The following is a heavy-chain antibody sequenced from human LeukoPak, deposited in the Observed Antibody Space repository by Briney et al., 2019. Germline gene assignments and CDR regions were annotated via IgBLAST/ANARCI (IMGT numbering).Heavy chain of an antibody. V-gene: IGHV3-30-3*01. CDR3: ARDVYCSSTSCTDLDY. D-gene: IGHD2-2*01. Sequence: GGSLRLSCAASGFTFSSYAMHWVRQAPGKGLEWVAVISYDGSNKYYADSVKGRFTISRDSSKNTLYLQMNSLRAEDTAVYYCARDVYCSSTSCTDLDYWGQGTLVTVSS. CDR1: GFTFSSYA. CDR2: ISYDGSNK. J-gene: IGHJ4*02.